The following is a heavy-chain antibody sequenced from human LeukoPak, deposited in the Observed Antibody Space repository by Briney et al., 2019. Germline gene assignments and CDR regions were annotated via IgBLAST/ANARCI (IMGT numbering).Heavy chain of an antibody. CDR1: GGSISSYY. CDR2: IYYSGST. V-gene: IGHV4-59*01. D-gene: IGHD3-10*01. CDR3: ARDVITNAFDI. Sequence: PSETLSLTCTVSGGSISSYYWSWIRQPPGKGLEWIGYIYYSGSTNYNPSLKSQVTISVDTSKNQFSLKLSSVTAADTAVYYCARDVITNAFDIWGQGTMVTVSS. J-gene: IGHJ3*02.